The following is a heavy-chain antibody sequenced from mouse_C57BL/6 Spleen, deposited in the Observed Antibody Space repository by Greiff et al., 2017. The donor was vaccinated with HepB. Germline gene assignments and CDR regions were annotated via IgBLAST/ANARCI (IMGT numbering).Heavy chain of an antibody. Sequence: QVQLQQSGAELVRPGTSVKLSCKASGYTFTSYWMHWVKQRPGQGLEWIGVIDPSDSYTNYNQKFKGKATLTVDTSSSTAYMQLSSLTSEDSAVYSCARSYYSNYYYAMDYWGQGTSVTVSS. CDR2: IDPSDSYT. V-gene: IGHV1-59*01. J-gene: IGHJ4*01. CDR3: ARSYYSNYYYAMDY. CDR1: GYTFTSYW. D-gene: IGHD2-5*01.